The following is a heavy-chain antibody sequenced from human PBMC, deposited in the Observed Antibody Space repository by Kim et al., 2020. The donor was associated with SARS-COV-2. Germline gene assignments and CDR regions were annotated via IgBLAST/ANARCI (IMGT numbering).Heavy chain of an antibody. Sequence: GGSLRLSGAASGFTLSSNAMSWVRQAPGKGLEWVSVISGRGGRTFYADSVKGRVTISRDNSKNTLYLQMNSLRAEDTAEYYCAKDIGHYDYVWGSYGLDVWGRGTTVTVSS. D-gene: IGHD3-16*01. CDR1: GFTLSSNA. V-gene: IGHV3-23*01. J-gene: IGHJ6*02. CDR2: ISGRGGRT. CDR3: AKDIGHYDYVWGSYGLDV.